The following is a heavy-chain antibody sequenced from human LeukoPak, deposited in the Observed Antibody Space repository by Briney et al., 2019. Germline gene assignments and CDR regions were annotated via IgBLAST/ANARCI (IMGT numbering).Heavy chain of an antibody. CDR2: ISYDGSNK. J-gene: IGHJ4*02. CDR3: ARPGYSYGYDFGY. D-gene: IGHD5-18*01. Sequence: GGSLRLSCAASGFTFSSYAMHWVRQDPGKGLEWVAVISYDGSNKYYADSVKGRFTISRDNSKNTLYLQMNSLRAEDTAVYYCARPGYSYGYDFGYWGQGTLVTVSS. V-gene: IGHV3-30*04. CDR1: GFTFSSYA.